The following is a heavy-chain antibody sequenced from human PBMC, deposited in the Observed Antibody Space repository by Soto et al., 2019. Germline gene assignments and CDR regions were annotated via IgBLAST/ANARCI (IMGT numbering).Heavy chain of an antibody. D-gene: IGHD3-10*01. CDR2: INKDGSER. V-gene: IGHV3-7*01. CDR1: GVTFTGYW. J-gene: IGHJ4*02. Sequence: EVQLVESGGGLVQLGGSLRLSCVVSGVTFTGYWMTWVRQAPGKGLEWVANINKDGSERYYVDSVKGRFTISRDDAKNSLYLQMDSLRAEDTAIYYCARDGLSRGPDLDYWGQGTLVTVSS. CDR3: ARDGLSRGPDLDY.